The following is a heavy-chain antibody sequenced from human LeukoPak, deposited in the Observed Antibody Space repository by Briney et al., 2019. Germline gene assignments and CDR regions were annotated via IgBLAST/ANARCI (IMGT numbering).Heavy chain of an antibody. J-gene: IGHJ6*02. CDR3: ARANYYDSSGYDDYYGMDV. V-gene: IGHV3-30-3*01. Sequence: PGGSLRLSCAASGFTFSSYAMHWVRQAPGKGLEWVAVISYDGSNKYYADSVKGRFTISRDNSKNTLYLQMNSLRAEDTAVHYCARANYYDSSGYDDYYGMDVWGQGTTVTVSS. D-gene: IGHD3-22*01. CDR1: GFTFSSYA. CDR2: ISYDGSNK.